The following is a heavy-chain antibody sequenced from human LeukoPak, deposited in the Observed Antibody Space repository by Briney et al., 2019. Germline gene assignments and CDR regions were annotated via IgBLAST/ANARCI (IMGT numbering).Heavy chain of an antibody. J-gene: IGHJ3*02. Sequence: GGSLRLSCAASGFTFSSYWMSWVRQAPGKGLERVANIKQDGSEKYYVDSVKGRFTISRDNAKNSLYLQMNSLRAEDTAVYYCARVGAKGAFDIWGQGTMVTVSS. CDR2: IKQDGSEK. CDR1: GFTFSSYW. D-gene: IGHD1-26*01. V-gene: IGHV3-7*01. CDR3: ARVGAKGAFDI.